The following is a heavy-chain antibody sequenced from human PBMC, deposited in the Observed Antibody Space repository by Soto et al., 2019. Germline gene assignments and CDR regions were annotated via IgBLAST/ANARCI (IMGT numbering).Heavy chain of an antibody. CDR1: GFTFSSYS. D-gene: IGHD1-1*01. CDR3: ASGRWWNDDGNWFDP. CDR2: ISSSSSYI. Sequence: GESLKISCAASGFTFSSYSMNWVRQAPGKGLEWVSSISSSSSYIYYADSVKGRFTISRDNAKNSLYLQMNSLRAEDTAVYYCASGRWWNDDGNWFDPWGQGTLVTVSS. V-gene: IGHV3-21*01. J-gene: IGHJ5*02.